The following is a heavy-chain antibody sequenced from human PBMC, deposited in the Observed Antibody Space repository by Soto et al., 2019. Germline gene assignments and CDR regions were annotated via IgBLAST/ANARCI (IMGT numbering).Heavy chain of an antibody. J-gene: IGHJ4*02. Sequence: GASVKVSCKASGGTFSSYAISWVRQAPGQGLEWMGGIIPIFGTANYAQKFQGRVTITADESTSTAYMELSSLRSEDTAVYYCARDRVTRPQQLAHFDYWGQGTLVTVSS. D-gene: IGHD6-13*01. V-gene: IGHV1-69*13. CDR1: GGTFSSYA. CDR3: ARDRVTRPQQLAHFDY. CDR2: IIPIFGTA.